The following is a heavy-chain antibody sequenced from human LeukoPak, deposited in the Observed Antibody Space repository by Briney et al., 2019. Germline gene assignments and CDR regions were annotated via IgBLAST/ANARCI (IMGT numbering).Heavy chain of an antibody. V-gene: IGHV3-23*01. CDR1: GFIFSTSV. CDR2: ISGSGGST. J-gene: IGHJ4*02. D-gene: IGHD3-10*01. Sequence: PGRSLRLSCAASGFIFSTSVIHWVRQAPGKGLEWVSAISGSGGSTYYADSVKGRFTISGDNSKNTLYLQMNSLRAEDTAVYYCARDEGIDYWGQGTLVTVSS. CDR3: ARDEGIDY.